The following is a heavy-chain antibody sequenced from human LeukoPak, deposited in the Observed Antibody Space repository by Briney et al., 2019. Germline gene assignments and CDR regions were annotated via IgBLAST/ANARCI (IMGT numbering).Heavy chain of an antibody. CDR3: ARARAFLTMIAPNDY. Sequence: GASVKVSCTASGYTFTSYYMHWVRQAPGQGLEWMGIINPSGGSTSYAQKFQGRVTMTRDTSTSTVYMELSSLRSEDTAVYYCARARAFLTMIAPNDYWGQGTLGTVSS. CDR1: GYTFTSYY. CDR2: INPSGGST. V-gene: IGHV1-46*01. J-gene: IGHJ4*02. D-gene: IGHD3-22*01.